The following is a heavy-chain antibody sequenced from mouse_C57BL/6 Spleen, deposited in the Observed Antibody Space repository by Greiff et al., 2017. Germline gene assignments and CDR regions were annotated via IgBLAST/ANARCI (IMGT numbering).Heavy chain of an antibody. CDR3: ARGGNLYYGISFDY. Sequence: QVQLQQPGAELVKPGASVKLSCKASGYTFTSYWMNWVKQRPGQGLEWIGMIHPTSGSTNYNQKFKSKATLTVDKSSSTAYMQLSSLTSDDSAVDYCARGGNLYYGISFDYWGQGTTLTVSS. J-gene: IGHJ2*01. V-gene: IGHV1-64*01. D-gene: IGHD1-1*01. CDR2: IHPTSGST. CDR1: GYTFTSYW.